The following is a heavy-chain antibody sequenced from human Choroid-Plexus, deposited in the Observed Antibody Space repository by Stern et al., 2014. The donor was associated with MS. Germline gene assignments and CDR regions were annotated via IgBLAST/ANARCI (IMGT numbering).Heavy chain of an antibody. CDR3: AKDRQYLTYFFDH. V-gene: IGHV3-30*18. D-gene: IGHD2/OR15-2a*01. CDR1: GFTFGSCA. Sequence: VQLVASGGGVVQPGRPLRLSCVASGFTFGSCALPWVRQAPGKRLASVPGVSYDGSNKYYADAVKGRFTISRDNSQNTLYMQMSSLRPEDTAVYYCAKDRQYLTYFFDHWGQGSLVTVSS. J-gene: IGHJ5*02. CDR2: VSYDGSNK.